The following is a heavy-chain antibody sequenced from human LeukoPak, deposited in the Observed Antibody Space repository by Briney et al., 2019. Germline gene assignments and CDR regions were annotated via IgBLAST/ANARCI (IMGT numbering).Heavy chain of an antibody. Sequence: GASVKVSCKASGYTFTSYDINWVRQATGQGLEWMGWVNPNSGNTGYAPKFQGRVTMTRNTSISTAYMELSSLRSEDTAVYYCATLRGFGPLPSSYYYYYGMDVWGQGTTVTVSS. CDR3: ATLRGFGPLPSSYYYYYGMDV. CDR1: GYTFTSYD. D-gene: IGHD3-10*01. CDR2: VNPNSGNT. J-gene: IGHJ6*02. V-gene: IGHV1-8*01.